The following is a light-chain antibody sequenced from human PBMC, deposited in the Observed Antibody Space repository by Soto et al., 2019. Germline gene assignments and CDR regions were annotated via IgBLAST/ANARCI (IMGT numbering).Light chain of an antibody. CDR3: QQRTNWLT. CDR1: QSVTWY. CDR2: DAT. J-gene: IGKJ4*01. Sequence: EIVLTQSPVTLSLSPGERATLSCRASQSVTWYLAWYQQKPGQAPRLLIYDATNRATGIPARFSGSGSGTDFTLTISSLEPEDFAVYYCQQRTNWLTFGGGTRVEI. V-gene: IGKV3-11*01.